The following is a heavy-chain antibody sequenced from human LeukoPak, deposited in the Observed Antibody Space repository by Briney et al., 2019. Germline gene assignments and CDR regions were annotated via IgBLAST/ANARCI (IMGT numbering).Heavy chain of an antibody. CDR2: IKQDGSEK. CDR3: ARSRQGYCSGGSCYPDY. J-gene: IGHJ4*02. CDR1: GFTFSSYS. D-gene: IGHD2-15*01. V-gene: IGHV3-7*01. Sequence: GGSLRLSCAASGFTFSSYSMNWVRQAPGKGLEWVANIKQDGSEKYYVDSVKGRFTISRDNAKNSLYLQMNSLRAEDTAVYYCARSRQGYCSGGSCYPDYWGQGTLVTVSS.